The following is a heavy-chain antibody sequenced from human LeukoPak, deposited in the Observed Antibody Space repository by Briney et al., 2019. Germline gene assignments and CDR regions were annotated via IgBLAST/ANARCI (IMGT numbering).Heavy chain of an antibody. J-gene: IGHJ5*02. CDR1: GYSISSGYY. CDR2: IYHSGST. V-gene: IGHV4-38-2*01. Sequence: SETLSLTCAVSGYSISSGYYWGWIRQPPGKGLEWIGSIYHSGSTYYNLSLKSRVTISVDTSKNQFSLKLSSVTAADTAVYYCARRAYYYDSSGYYYSEWFDLWGQGTLVTVSS. CDR3: ARRAYYYDSSGYYYSEWFDL. D-gene: IGHD3-22*01.